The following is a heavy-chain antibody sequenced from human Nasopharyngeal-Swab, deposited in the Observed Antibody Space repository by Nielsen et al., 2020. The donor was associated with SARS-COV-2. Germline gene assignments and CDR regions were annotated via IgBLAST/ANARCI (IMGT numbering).Heavy chain of an antibody. CDR3: ARAQDLWLPGVGDYYYYYYGMDV. D-gene: IGHD3-16*01. V-gene: IGHV6-1*01. J-gene: IGHJ6*02. Sequence: LRLSCAISGDSVSSNSAAWNWIRQSPSRGLEWLGRTYYRSKWHNDYAVSVKSRITINPDTSKYQFSLQLNSVTPEDTAVYYCARAQDLWLPGVGDYYYYYYGMDVWGQGTTVTVSS. CDR1: GDSVSSNSAA. CDR2: TYYRSKWHN.